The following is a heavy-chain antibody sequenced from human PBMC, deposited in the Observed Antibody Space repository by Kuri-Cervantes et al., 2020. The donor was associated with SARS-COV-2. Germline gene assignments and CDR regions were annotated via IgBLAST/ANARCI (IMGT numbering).Heavy chain of an antibody. D-gene: IGHD3-10*01. V-gene: IGHV1-18*04. Sequence: ASVKVSCKTSGYTFNTYGIHWVRQAPGQGLEWMGWISVYSGKTNYTQKVQGRVTMTTDTSTSTAYMELSRLRSDDTAVYYCARGMVRGLIQYYYYGMDVWGQGTTVTVSS. J-gene: IGHJ6*02. CDR3: ARGMVRGLIQYYYYGMDV. CDR2: ISVYSGKT. CDR1: GYTFNTYG.